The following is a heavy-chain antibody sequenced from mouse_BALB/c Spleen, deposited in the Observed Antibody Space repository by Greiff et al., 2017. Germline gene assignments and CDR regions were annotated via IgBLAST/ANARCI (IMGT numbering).Heavy chain of an antibody. J-gene: IGHJ4*01. CDR3: ARGGGYPYYAMDY. CDR1: GFTFSSYA. V-gene: IGHV5-9-4*01. Sequence: EVQVVESGGGLVKPGGSLKLSCAASGFTFSSYAMSWVRQSPEKRLEWVAEISSGGSYTYYPDTVTGRFTISRDNAKNTLYLEMSSLRSEDTAMYYCARGGGYPYYAMDYWGQGTSVTVSS. CDR2: ISSGGSYT.